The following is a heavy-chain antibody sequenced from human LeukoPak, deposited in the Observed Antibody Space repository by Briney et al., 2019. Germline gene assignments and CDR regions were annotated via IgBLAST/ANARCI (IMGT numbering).Heavy chain of an antibody. J-gene: IGHJ6*03. D-gene: IGHD3-3*01. CDR3: ARISYYDFWSGYYYYYMDV. V-gene: IGHV4-39*01. CDR1: GGSISSSSYY. Sequence: SETLSLTCTVSGGSISSSSYYWGWIRQPPGKGLEWIGSIYYSGSTYYNPSLKSRVTISVDTSKNQFSLKLSSVTAAGTAVYYCARISYYDFWSGYYYYYMDVWGKGTTVTVSS. CDR2: IYYSGST.